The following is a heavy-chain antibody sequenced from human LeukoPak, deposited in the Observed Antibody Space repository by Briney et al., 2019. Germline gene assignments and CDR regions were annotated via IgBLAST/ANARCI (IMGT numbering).Heavy chain of an antibody. CDR2: VTNTGRST. V-gene: IGHV3-11*01. CDR3: ARGRRGSYYTFQL. J-gene: IGHJ1*01. Sequence: GGSLRLSCAVSGSSLSDYYMNWVRQDPGKGLEWISYVTNTGRSTNYADSVKARFTISRDSAKNSVSLQLSSLTAEDTAVYYCARGRRGSYYTFQLWGQGTLVSVSS. CDR1: GSSLSDYY. D-gene: IGHD3-16*01.